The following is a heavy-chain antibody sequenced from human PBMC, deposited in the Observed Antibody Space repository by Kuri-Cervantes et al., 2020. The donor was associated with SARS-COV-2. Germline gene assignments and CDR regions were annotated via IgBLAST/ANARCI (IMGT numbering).Heavy chain of an antibody. Sequence: GSLRLSCTVSGGSISSYYWSWIRQPAGKGLEWIGRIYTSGSTNYNPSLKSRVTMSVDTSKNQFSLKLSSVTAADTAVYYCARHGFDFWSGYARTYYYYYGMDVWGQGTTVTVSS. D-gene: IGHD3-3*01. V-gene: IGHV4-4*07. CDR1: GGSISSYY. CDR3: ARHGFDFWSGYARTYYYYYGMDV. J-gene: IGHJ6*02. CDR2: IYTSGST.